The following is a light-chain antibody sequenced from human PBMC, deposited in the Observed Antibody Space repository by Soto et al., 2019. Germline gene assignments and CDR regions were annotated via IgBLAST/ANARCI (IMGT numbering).Light chain of an antibody. Sequence: QSALTQPASVSGSPGQSITISCTGTSSDVGGYNYVSWYQQHPGKAPKLMIYDVSNRPSGVSNRFSGSKSGNKASLTSSGRQAEDEADYYCSSYTSSSTYVFGTGTKLTVL. CDR2: DVS. CDR1: SSDVGGYNY. CDR3: SSYTSSSTYV. J-gene: IGLJ1*01. V-gene: IGLV2-14*01.